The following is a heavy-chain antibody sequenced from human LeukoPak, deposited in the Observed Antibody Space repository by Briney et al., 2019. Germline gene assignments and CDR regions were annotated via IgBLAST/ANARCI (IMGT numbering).Heavy chain of an antibody. D-gene: IGHD3-22*01. CDR1: GFTVSSNY. Sequence: GSLRLSCAASGFTVSSNYMSWVRQAPGKGLEWVSVIYSGGSTYYADSVKGRFTISRDNSKNTLYLQMNSLRAEDTAVYYCARGSDSIGYYYFDYWGQGRLVTVSS. V-gene: IGHV3-53*01. CDR2: IYSGGST. CDR3: ARGSDSIGYYYFDY. J-gene: IGHJ4*02.